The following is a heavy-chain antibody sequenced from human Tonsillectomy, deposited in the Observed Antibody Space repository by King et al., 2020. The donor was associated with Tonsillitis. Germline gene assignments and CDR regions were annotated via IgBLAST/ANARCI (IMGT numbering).Heavy chain of an antibody. J-gene: IGHJ6*02. CDR3: AREVGTVSSYYYYYGLDV. V-gene: IGHV4-31*03. Sequence: VQLQESGPGLVKPTQTLSLTCTVSGGSISSGGYYWSWIRQHPGKGLEWIGYFYYSGSTYYNPSLKSRVTISVDTSKNQFSLILSSVTVADTAVYYCAREVGTVSSYYYYYGLDVWGQGTTVIVSS. D-gene: IGHD4-17*01. CDR1: GGSISSGGYY. CDR2: FYYSGST.